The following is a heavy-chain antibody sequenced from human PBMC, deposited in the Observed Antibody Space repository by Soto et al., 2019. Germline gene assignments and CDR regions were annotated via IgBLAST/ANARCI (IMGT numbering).Heavy chain of an antibody. D-gene: IGHD4-4*01. CDR2: ISWNSGSI. J-gene: IGHJ6*03. Sequence: GGSLRLSCAASGFTFDDYAMHWVRQAPGKGLEWVSGISWNSGSIGYADSVKGRFTISRDNAKNSLYLQMNSLRAEDTALYYCAKDYSTHYYYYSSMDVWGKGTTVTVSS. V-gene: IGHV3-9*01. CDR3: AKDYSTHYYYYSSMDV. CDR1: GFTFDDYA.